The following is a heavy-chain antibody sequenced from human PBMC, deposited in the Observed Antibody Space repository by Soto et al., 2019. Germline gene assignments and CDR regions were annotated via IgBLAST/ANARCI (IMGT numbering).Heavy chain of an antibody. Sequence: EVQLLESGGGFVRPGGSLRLSCEVSDFLVSNNAMSWVRQAPGKGLQWVSTIAGTGGSTYYADSVRGRFTISTDKAKTTLYLNMNIVRDDDTAIYYCARGESDYYYYYMDVWGKGTPVTVSS. D-gene: IGHD3-16*01. CDR2: IAGTGGST. V-gene: IGHV3-23*01. CDR1: DFLVSNNA. J-gene: IGHJ6*03. CDR3: ARGESDYYYYYMDV.